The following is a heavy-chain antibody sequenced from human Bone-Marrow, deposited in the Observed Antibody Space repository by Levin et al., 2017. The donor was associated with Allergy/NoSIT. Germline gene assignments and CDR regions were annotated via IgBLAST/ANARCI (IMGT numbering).Heavy chain of an antibody. CDR2: IYSGGST. CDR1: GFTVSRNY. J-gene: IGHJ4*02. CDR3: ATSPTSGY. Sequence: LGESLKISCAASGFTVSRNYMSWVRQAPGKGLEGVSIIYSGGSTYYTDSVKGRFTISRDSSKNTLYLQMNSLRAEDTAVYYCATSPTSGYWGQGTLVTVSS. V-gene: IGHV3-53*01.